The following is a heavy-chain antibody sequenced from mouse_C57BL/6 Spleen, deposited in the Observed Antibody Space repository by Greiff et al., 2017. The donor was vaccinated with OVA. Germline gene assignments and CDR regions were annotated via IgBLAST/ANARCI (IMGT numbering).Heavy chain of an antibody. CDR3: TTYGNYAAMDY. CDR1: GFNIKDDY. Sequence: VQLQQSGAELVRPGASVQLSCTASGFNIKDDYMHWVKQRPDQGLEWIGWIDPENGDTEYASKFQGKATITADTSSNTAYLQLSSLTSEDTAVYYCTTYGNYAAMDYWGQGTSVTVSS. D-gene: IGHD2-1*01. V-gene: IGHV14-4*01. J-gene: IGHJ4*01. CDR2: IDPENGDT.